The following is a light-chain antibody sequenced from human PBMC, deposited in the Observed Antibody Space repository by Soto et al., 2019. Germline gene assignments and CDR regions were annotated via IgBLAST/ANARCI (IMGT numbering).Light chain of an antibody. J-gene: IGLJ2*01. CDR3: SSFTTANTVV. Sequence: QSVLTQPPSASGSPGQSVTISCTGTSSDVGGYNYVSWYQQHPGKAPKLMIYDISKRPSGVPDRFSGSKSGNTASLTVSGLQAEDEAFYFCSSFTTANTVVFGGGTKVTVL. CDR2: DIS. V-gene: IGLV2-8*01. CDR1: SSDVGGYNY.